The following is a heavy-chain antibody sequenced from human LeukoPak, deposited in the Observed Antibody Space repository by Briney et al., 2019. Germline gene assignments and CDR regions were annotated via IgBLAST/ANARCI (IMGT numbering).Heavy chain of an antibody. V-gene: IGHV4-59*01. CDR2: IYYSGST. CDR1: GGSISSYY. Sequence: PSETLSLTCTVSGGSISSYYWSWIRQPPGKGLEWIGYIYYSGSTNYNPSLKSRVTISVDTSKNQFSLKLSSVTAADTAVYYCARDGPLSRYSTPEAPYGMDVWGQGTTVTVSS. D-gene: IGHD6-13*01. CDR3: ARDGPLSRYSTPEAPYGMDV. J-gene: IGHJ6*02.